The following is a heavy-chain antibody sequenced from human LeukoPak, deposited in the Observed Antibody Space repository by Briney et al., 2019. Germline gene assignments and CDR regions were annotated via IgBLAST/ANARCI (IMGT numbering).Heavy chain of an antibody. J-gene: IGHJ4*02. CDR1: GGSISSYY. V-gene: IGHV4-59*12. Sequence: KSSETLSLTCTVSGGSISSYYWSWIRQPPGKGLEWIGYIYYSGSTNYNPSLKSRVTISVDTSKNQFSLKLSSVTAADTAVYYCAGGLRDGDDYWGQGTLVTVSS. D-gene: IGHD5-12*01. CDR3: AGGLRDGDDY. CDR2: IYYSGST.